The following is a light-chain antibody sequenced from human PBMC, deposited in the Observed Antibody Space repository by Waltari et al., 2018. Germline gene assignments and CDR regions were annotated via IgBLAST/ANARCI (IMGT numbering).Light chain of an antibody. Sequence: DIVMTQSPDSLAVSLGERATINCKSSQRVLYSSNNKNYLAWHQQKPGQPPKLLLYWAATRESGVPDRFSGSGSGTDFTLTISTLQAEDVAIYYCQQYYSTPYTFGQGTKLEIK. V-gene: IGKV4-1*01. CDR1: QRVLYSSNNKNY. CDR2: WAA. J-gene: IGKJ2*01. CDR3: QQYYSTPYT.